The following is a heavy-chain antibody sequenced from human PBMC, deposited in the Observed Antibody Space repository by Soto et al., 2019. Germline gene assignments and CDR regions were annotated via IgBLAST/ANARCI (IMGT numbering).Heavy chain of an antibody. CDR3: ARDSIVGTKGELFY. J-gene: IGHJ4*02. Sequence: GASVKVSCKASGYTFTSYYMHWVRQAPGQGLEWMGIINPSGGSTSYAQKFQGRVTMTTDTSTSTAYMELRGLRSDDTATYYCARDSIVGTKGELFYWGQGTLVTVSS. CDR1: GYTFTSYY. V-gene: IGHV1-46*01. CDR2: INPSGGST. D-gene: IGHD5-12*01.